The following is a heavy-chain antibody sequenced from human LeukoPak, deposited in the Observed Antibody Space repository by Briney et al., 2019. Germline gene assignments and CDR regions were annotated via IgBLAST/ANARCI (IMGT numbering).Heavy chain of an antibody. CDR2: IIPIFGTA. V-gene: IGHV1-69*05. CDR1: GGTFSSYA. J-gene: IGHJ5*02. CDR3: ARGGDGYNSWFDP. Sequence: SVKVSCKASGGTFSSYAISWVRQAPGQGLEWMGRIIPIFGTANYVQKFQGRVTITTDESTSTAYMELSSLRSEDTAVYYCARGGDGYNSWFDPWGQGTLVTVSS. D-gene: IGHD5-24*01.